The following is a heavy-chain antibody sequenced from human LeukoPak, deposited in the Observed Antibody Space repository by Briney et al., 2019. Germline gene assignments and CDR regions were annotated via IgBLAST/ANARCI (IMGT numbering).Heavy chain of an antibody. CDR2: INPNSGGT. CDR1: GYTFTGYY. J-gene: IGHJ4*02. Sequence: ASVKVSCKASGYTFTGYYMHWVRQAPGQGLEWMGWINPNSGGTNYAQKFQGRVTMTRDTSISTAYMELSRLRSDDTAVYYCASVPIYGDYGWVLYWGQGTLVTVSS. CDR3: ASVPIYGDYGWVLY. V-gene: IGHV1-2*02. D-gene: IGHD4-17*01.